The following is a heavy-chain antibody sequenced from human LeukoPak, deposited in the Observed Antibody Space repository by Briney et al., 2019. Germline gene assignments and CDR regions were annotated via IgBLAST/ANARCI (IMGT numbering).Heavy chain of an antibody. CDR1: GFTFDDYA. J-gene: IGHJ4*02. CDR3: AKVAVGATMVYYFDY. V-gene: IGHV3-9*01. CDR2: ISWDSGSI. Sequence: PGRSLRLSGAASGFTFDDYAMHWVRQAPGKGLEWVSGISWDSGSIGYADSVKGRFTISRDNAKNSLYLQMNSLRAEDTALYYCAKVAVGATMVYYFDYWGQGTLVTVSS. D-gene: IGHD1-26*01.